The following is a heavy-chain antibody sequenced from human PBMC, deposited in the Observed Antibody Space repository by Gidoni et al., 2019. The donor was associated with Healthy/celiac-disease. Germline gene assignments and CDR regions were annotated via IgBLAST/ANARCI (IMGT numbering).Heavy chain of an antibody. CDR3: ARDSMRNYYDSSGQPVPLDY. Sequence: QVQLVQSGAEVKKPGASVKVSCKASGYTFTSYAMHWVRQAPGQRLEWMGWINAGNGNTKYSQKFQGRVTITRDTSASTAYMELSSLRSEDTAVYYCARDSMRNYYDSSGQPVPLDYWGQGTLVTVSS. D-gene: IGHD3-22*01. CDR1: GYTFTSYA. V-gene: IGHV1-3*01. CDR2: INAGNGNT. J-gene: IGHJ4*02.